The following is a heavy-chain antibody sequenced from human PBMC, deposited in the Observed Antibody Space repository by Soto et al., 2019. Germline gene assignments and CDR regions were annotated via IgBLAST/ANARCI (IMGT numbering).Heavy chain of an antibody. Sequence: QVQLVESGGGVVQPGRSLRLSCAASGFTFSSYAMHWVRQAPGKGLEWVAVISYDGSNKYYADSVKGRFTISRDNSKNTLYMHMNSLRAEDKAVYYCAREGTYGDYVFPYYCDGMDVWGQGTTVTVSS. CDR2: ISYDGSNK. V-gene: IGHV3-30-3*01. D-gene: IGHD4-17*01. J-gene: IGHJ6*02. CDR3: AREGTYGDYVFPYYCDGMDV. CDR1: GFTFSSYA.